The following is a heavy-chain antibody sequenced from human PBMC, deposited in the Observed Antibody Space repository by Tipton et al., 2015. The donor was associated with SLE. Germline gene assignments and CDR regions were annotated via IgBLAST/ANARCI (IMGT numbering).Heavy chain of an antibody. CDR1: GFTFSSYW. CDR3: VRDDCGGDCYEAAFTY. CDR2: INGDGSTT. Sequence: SLRLSCAASGFTFSSYWMHWVRQDPEKGLVWVSRINGDGSTTTYADSVKGRFTISRDNAKNTLYLQMNSLRVDDTAVFYCVRDDCGGDCYEAAFTYWGQGTLVTVSS. D-gene: IGHD2-21*02. J-gene: IGHJ4*02. V-gene: IGHV3-74*03.